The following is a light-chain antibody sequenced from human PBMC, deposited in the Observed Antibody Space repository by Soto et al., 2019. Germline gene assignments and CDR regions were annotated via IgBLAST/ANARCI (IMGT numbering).Light chain of an antibody. V-gene: IGKV1-9*01. CDR1: QTVSNY. J-gene: IGKJ4*01. CDR3: QQFNDYPLT. CDR2: GAS. Sequence: DVQMTQSPSSLSASVGDSVTIACRASQTVSNYLAWYQQKPGKPPKLLIYGASTLQSDVPSRFSGSGSGTQFTLTISGLQAEDSATYYCQQFNDYPLTFGGGTKVDI.